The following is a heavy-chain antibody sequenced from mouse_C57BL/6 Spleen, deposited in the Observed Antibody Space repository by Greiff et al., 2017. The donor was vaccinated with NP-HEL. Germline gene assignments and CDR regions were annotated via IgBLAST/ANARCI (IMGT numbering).Heavy chain of an antibody. CDR2: ISYDGSN. CDR3: ARDMNLGY. Sequence: VQLKESGPGLVKPSQSLSLTCSVTGYSITSGYYWNWIRQFPGNKLEWMGYISYDGSNNYNPSLKNRISITRDTSKNQFFLKLNSVTTEDTATYYCARDMNLGYWGQGTTLTVSS. J-gene: IGHJ2*01. CDR1: GYSITSGYY. V-gene: IGHV3-6*01.